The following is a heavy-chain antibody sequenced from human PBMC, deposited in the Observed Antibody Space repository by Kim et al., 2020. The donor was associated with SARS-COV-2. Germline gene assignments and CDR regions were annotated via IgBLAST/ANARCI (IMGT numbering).Heavy chain of an antibody. V-gene: IGHV4-34*01. D-gene: IGHD3-10*01. Sequence: SETLSLTCAVYGGSFSGYYWSWIRQPPGKGLEWIGEINHSGSTNYNPSLKSRVTISVATSKNQFSLKLSSVTAADTAVYYCARGRTMVRGVITGYYYYYGMDVWGQGTTVTVSS. J-gene: IGHJ6*02. CDR3: ARGRTMVRGVITGYYYYYGMDV. CDR1: GGSFSGYY. CDR2: INHSGST.